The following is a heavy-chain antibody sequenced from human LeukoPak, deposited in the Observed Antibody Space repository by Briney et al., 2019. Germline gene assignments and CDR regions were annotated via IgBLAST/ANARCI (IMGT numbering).Heavy chain of an antibody. CDR3: ARGSWDDVGYYYYYYMDV. CDR1: GGTFSSHA. CDR2: IIPLFGTT. V-gene: IGHV1-69*05. Sequence: ASVKVSCKASGGTFSSHAVSWVRQAPGQGLEWMGGIIPLFGTTKYAQKFQGRVTITTDESTSTAYMDLSSLISEDTAVYYCARGSWDDVGYYYYYYMDVWGKGTTVTVSS. D-gene: IGHD1-1*01. J-gene: IGHJ6*03.